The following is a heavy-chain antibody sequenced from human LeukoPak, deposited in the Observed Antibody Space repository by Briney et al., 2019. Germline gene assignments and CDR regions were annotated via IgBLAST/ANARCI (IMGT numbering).Heavy chain of an antibody. CDR2: ISGSTSNI. Sequence: GGSLRLSCAVSGFAFSRYSMNWVRQAPGKGLEWVSYISGSTSNIDYADSVKGRFTISRDNAKNSLYLQMNSLRDEDTAVYYCARDLSWAFDIWGQGTMVTVSS. V-gene: IGHV3-48*02. CDR1: GFAFSRYS. CDR3: ARDLSWAFDI. J-gene: IGHJ3*02.